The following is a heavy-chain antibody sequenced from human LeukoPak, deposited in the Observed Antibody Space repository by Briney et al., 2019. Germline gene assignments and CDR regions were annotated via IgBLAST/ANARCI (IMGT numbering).Heavy chain of an antibody. V-gene: IGHV4-39*01. CDR1: GDSVSSPTYF. CDR3: ARIGQSVHYYMDV. CDR2: IFYYGTS. D-gene: IGHD3/OR15-3a*01. J-gene: IGHJ6*03. Sequence: SETLSLTCTVSGDSVSSPTYFWGWIRHPPGKGLEWIGSIFYYGTSYYNPSLKSRVTISIDTSTNQFSLKLNSVTAADTAVYYCARIGQSVHYYMDVWGNGTTVDVSS.